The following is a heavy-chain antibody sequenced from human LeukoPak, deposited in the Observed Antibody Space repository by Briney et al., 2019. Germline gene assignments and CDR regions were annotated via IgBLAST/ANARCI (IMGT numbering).Heavy chain of an antibody. D-gene: IGHD3-22*01. J-gene: IGHJ4*02. CDR3: ARDRGYYDSSGYGYY. CDR1: GFTFSSYW. V-gene: IGHV3-7*01. Sequence: PGGSLRLSCAASGFTFSSYWMSWVRQAPGKGLEWVANIKQDGSEKYYVDSVKGRFTISRDNAKNSLYLQMNSLRAEDTAVYYCARDRGYYDSSGYGYYWGQGTLVTVSS. CDR2: IKQDGSEK.